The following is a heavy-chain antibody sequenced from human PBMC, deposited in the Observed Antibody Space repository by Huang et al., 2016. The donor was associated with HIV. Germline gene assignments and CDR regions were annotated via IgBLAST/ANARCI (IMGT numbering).Heavy chain of an antibody. Sequence: QVQLQQWGAGLLKPSETLSLTCAVYGGSFTGYYGGWFRQPPGPGREWIGEIDHSGITIYNPSLKSLVTRSVDTSKNQFSLKLVSVTAADTARYDWASGPHSGRTLDFWGQGTLVTVSS. J-gene: IGHJ4*02. CDR2: IDHSGIT. CDR1: GGSFTGYY. D-gene: IGHD2-2*01. CDR3: ASGPHSGRTLDF. V-gene: IGHV4-34*01.